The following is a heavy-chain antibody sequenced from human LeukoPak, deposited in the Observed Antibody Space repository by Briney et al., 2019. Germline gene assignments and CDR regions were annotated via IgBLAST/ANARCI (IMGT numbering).Heavy chain of an antibody. CDR2: IYYSGST. J-gene: IGHJ3*02. CDR1: GGSISSYY. Sequence: PSETLSLTCTVSGGSISSYYWSWIRQPPGKGLEWIGYIYYSGSTNYNPSLKSRVTISVDTSKNQFSLKLSSVTAADTAVYYCARGGIAAAWAFDIWGQGTMVTVSS. D-gene: IGHD6-13*01. V-gene: IGHV4-59*01. CDR3: ARGGIAAAWAFDI.